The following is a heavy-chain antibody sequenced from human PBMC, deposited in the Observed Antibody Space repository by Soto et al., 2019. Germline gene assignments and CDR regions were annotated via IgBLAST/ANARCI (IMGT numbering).Heavy chain of an antibody. D-gene: IGHD5-12*01. CDR1: GYTLTELS. Sequence: QVQLVQSGAEVKKPGASVKVSCKVSGYTLTELSMHWVRQAPGKGLEWMGGFDPEDGETIYAQKFQGRVTMTEDTSKGPAYMEVSSLRSEDTAVYYCATGPGGGYDSNFDYWGQGTLVTVSS. CDR2: FDPEDGET. J-gene: IGHJ4*02. V-gene: IGHV1-24*01. CDR3: ATGPGGGYDSNFDY.